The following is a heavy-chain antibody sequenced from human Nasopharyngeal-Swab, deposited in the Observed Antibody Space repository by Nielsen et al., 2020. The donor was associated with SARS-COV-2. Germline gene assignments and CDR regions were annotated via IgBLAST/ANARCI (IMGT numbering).Heavy chain of an antibody. Sequence: GESLKISCKGSGYSVTSYWIGWVRQMQGKGLEWMGVIYPGDSDTRYSPSFQGQVTISADKSISTAYLQWSSLKASDTAMYYCARRIAVAGIYDYWGQGTLVTVSS. J-gene: IGHJ4*02. CDR1: GYSVTSYW. CDR3: ARRIAVAGIYDY. CDR2: IYPGDSDT. V-gene: IGHV5-51*01. D-gene: IGHD6-19*01.